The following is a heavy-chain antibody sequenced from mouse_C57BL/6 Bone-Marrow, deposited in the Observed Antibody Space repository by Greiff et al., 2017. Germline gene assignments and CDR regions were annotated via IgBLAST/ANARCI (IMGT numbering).Heavy chain of an antibody. Sequence: QVQLQQPGAELVKPGASVKLSCKASGYTFTNYWMHWVQQRPGQSLEWIGMMHPNGGSPDYNEKFKSGTTLSVDKSSRTAYMELSSLTSEDSAVYYWARSYDYDDYTMDFWGQGTSVTVSS. CDR1: GYTFTNYW. J-gene: IGHJ4*01. CDR3: ARSYDYDDYTMDF. CDR2: MHPNGGSP. D-gene: IGHD2-4*01. V-gene: IGHV1-64*01.